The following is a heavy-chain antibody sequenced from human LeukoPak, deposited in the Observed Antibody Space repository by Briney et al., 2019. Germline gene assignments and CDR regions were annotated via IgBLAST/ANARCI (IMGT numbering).Heavy chain of an antibody. CDR3: ARRATSSGWYGLS. J-gene: IGHJ4*02. CDR2: IYYSGST. D-gene: IGHD6-19*01. V-gene: IGHV4-39*01. CDR1: GGSISSYY. Sequence: SETLSLTCTVSGGSISSYYWGWIRQPPGKGLEWIGSIYYSGSTYYNPSLKSRVTISVDTSKNQFSLKLSSVTAADTAVYYCARRATSSGWYGLSWGQGTLVTVSS.